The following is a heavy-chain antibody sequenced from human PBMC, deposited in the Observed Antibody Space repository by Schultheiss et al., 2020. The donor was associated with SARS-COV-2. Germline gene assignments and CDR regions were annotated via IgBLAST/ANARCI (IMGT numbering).Heavy chain of an antibody. CDR2: IRSKAYGGTT. D-gene: IGHD3-16*01. J-gene: IGHJ4*02. CDR1: GFTFGDYA. Sequence: GESLKISCTASGFTFGDYAMSWVRQAPGKGLEWVGFIRSKAYGGTTEYAASVKGRFTISRDDSKSIAYLQMNSLKTEDTAVYYCTRVLLTLGGGDYWGQGTQVTVSS. CDR3: TRVLLTLGGGDY. V-gene: IGHV3-49*04.